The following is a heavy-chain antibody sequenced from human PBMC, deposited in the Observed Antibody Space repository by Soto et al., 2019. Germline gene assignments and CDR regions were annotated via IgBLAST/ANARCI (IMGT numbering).Heavy chain of an antibody. V-gene: IGHV4-34*01. D-gene: IGHD4-17*01. CDR3: AVTTQFYYYYGMDV. CDR1: GGSFSGYY. CDR2: INHSGST. Sequence: QVQLQQWGAGLLKPSETLSLTCAVYGGSFSGYYWSWIRQPPGKGLEWIGEINHSGSTNYNPSLKSRVTISVDTSKTQFSLKLSSVTAADTAVYYCAVTTQFYYYYGMDVWGQGTTVTVSS. J-gene: IGHJ6*02.